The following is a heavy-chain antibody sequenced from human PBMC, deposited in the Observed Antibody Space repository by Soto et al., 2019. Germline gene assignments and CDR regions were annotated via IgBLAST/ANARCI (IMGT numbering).Heavy chain of an antibody. Sequence: ASVKVSCKASGGTFSTYAISWVRQAPGQVLEWMGVVIPIFGTSTYAQNFQGRVTITADESTSTAYMELSRLRSEDTAVYYCARVRVVGATRLYYHYGLDVWGQGTTVTVSS. CDR1: GGTFSTYA. CDR3: ARVRVVGATRLYYHYGLDV. CDR2: VIPIFGTS. J-gene: IGHJ6*02. V-gene: IGHV1-69*13. D-gene: IGHD1-26*01.